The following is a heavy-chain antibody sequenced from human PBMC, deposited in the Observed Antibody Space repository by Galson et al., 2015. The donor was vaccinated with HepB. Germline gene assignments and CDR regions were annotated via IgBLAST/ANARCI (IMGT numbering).Heavy chain of an antibody. V-gene: IGHV3-48*01. CDR3: ARDHPGYSSSWYRIYWFDP. D-gene: IGHD6-13*01. CDR1: GFSFSSYS. Sequence: SLRLSCAASGFSFSSYSMNWVRQAPGKGLEWVSYISSSSSTIYYADSVKGRFTISRDNAKNSLYLQMNSLRAEDTAVYYCARDHPGYSSSWYRIYWFDPWGQGTLVTVSS. CDR2: ISSSSSTI. J-gene: IGHJ5*02.